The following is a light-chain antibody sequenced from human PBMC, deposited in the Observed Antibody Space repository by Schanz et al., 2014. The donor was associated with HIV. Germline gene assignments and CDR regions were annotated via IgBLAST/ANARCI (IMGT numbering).Light chain of an antibody. CDR3: QQRSNWPPWT. CDR2: DAS. Sequence: EIVLTQSPATLSLSPGERATLSCRARQSVSSFLAWYQQKPGQAPRLLIYDASNRAAGIPARFSGSGSGTDFTFTISSLEPEDFAVYYCQQRSNWPPWTFGQGTKVEIK. V-gene: IGKV3-11*01. CDR1: QSVSSF. J-gene: IGKJ1*01.